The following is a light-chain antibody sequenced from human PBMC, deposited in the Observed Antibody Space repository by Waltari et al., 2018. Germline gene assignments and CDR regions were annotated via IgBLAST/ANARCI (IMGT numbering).Light chain of an antibody. J-gene: IGKJ2*01. CDR3: QQSHTMLYT. CDR2: GAT. CDR1: QSIDTF. V-gene: IGKV1-39*01. Sequence: DIQLTQSPSSLSASVGDRVNITCRASQSIDTFLNWEQQRPGKAPKVLIYGATKLQSGVPSRFSGSGSGTHFTLTISSLQPDDFATYFCQQSHTMLYTFGQGTKLEIK.